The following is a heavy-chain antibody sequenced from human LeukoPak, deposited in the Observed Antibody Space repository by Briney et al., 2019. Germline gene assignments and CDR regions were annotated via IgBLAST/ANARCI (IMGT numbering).Heavy chain of an antibody. CDR1: GFTFSSYG. V-gene: IGHV3-30*02. CDR3: AKVSAPYYDILTGYGGNFDY. Sequence: GGSLRLSCAASGFTFSSYGMHWVRQAPGKGLEWVAVIWYDGSNKYYADSVKGRFTISRDNSKNTLYLQMNSLRAEDTAVYYCAKVSAPYYDILTGYGGNFDYWGQGTLVTVSS. D-gene: IGHD3-9*01. J-gene: IGHJ4*02. CDR2: IWYDGSNK.